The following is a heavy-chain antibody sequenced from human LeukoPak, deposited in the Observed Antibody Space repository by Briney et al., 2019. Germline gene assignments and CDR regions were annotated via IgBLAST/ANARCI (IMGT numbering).Heavy chain of an antibody. D-gene: IGHD3-16*01. CDR3: ARLHALGAEEFDP. CDR1: GGSITGHY. Sequence: SETLSLTCTVSGGSITGHYWSWIRQPLGKGLEWIGYIRYTGSTNYNPSLNSRITMSVDTPNNQFSLRLTSVTATDTAVYYCARLHALGAEEFDPWGQGALVTVSS. J-gene: IGHJ5*02. CDR2: IRYTGST. V-gene: IGHV4-59*11.